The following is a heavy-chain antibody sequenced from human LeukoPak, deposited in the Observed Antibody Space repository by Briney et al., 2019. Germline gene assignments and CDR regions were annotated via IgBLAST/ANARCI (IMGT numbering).Heavy chain of an antibody. D-gene: IGHD3-3*01. CDR3: ARDPHDTYYDFWSGYYTEHYFDY. V-gene: IGHV3-48*01. J-gene: IGHJ4*02. CDR1: GFAFSSYS. Sequence: GGSLRLSCAASGFAFSSYSMNWVRQAPGKGLEWVSYISSSSSTIYYADSVKGRFTISRDNAKNSLYLQMNSLRAEDTAVYYCARDPHDTYYDFWSGYYTEHYFDYWGQGTLVTVSS. CDR2: ISSSSSTI.